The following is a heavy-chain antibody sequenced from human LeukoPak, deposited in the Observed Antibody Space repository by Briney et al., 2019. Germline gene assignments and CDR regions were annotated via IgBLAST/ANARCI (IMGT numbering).Heavy chain of an antibody. Sequence: PSETLSLTCTVSGGSISSYYWSWIRQPPGKGLEWFGYIYCSGSTNYNPSLESRVTISVDTSKNQFSLKLRSVTAADTAVYYCARGQKYRSGYTVTELGSGYFDNWGQGTLVTVSS. CDR2: IYCSGST. CDR1: GGSISSYY. D-gene: IGHD5-18*01. V-gene: IGHV4-59*13. CDR3: ARGQKYRSGYTVTELGSGYFDN. J-gene: IGHJ4*02.